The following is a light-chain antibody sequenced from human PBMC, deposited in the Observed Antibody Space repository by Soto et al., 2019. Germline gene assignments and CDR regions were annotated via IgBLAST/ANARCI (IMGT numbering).Light chain of an antibody. V-gene: IGKV3-15*01. Sequence: EIVMTQSPATLSVSPGEEATLSCRASQSVSSNLAWYQLKPGQAPRLLIYGASTRATGIPARFSGSGSGTEFTLTISSLQSEDFAVYSSQQYANWPLTFGQGTKVEIK. CDR1: QSVSSN. CDR3: QQYANWPLT. CDR2: GAS. J-gene: IGKJ1*01.